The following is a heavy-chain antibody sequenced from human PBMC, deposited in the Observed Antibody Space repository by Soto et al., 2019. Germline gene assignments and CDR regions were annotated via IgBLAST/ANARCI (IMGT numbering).Heavy chain of an antibody. V-gene: IGHV3-30*18. D-gene: IGHD2-21*02. CDR3: AKAKRAVVVTAPFDY. CDR2: ISYDGSNK. J-gene: IGHJ4*02. Sequence: QVLLVESGGGVVQPGRSLRLSCAASGFTFSSYGMHWVRQAPGKGLEWVAVISYDGSNKYYADSVKGRFTISRDNSKNTLYLQMNSLRAEDTAVYYGAKAKRAVVVTAPFDYWGQGTLVTVSS. CDR1: GFTFSSYG.